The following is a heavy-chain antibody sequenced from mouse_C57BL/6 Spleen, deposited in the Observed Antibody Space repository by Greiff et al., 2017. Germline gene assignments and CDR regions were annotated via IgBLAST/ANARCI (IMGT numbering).Heavy chain of an antibody. D-gene: IGHD2-1*01. V-gene: IGHV1-42*01. J-gene: IGHJ3*01. CDR2: INPSTGGT. Sequence: VQLKESGPELVKPGASVKISCKASGYSFTGYYMNWVKQSPEKSLEWIGEINPSTGGTTYNQKFKAKATLTVDKSSSTAYMQLKSLTSEDSAVYYCARGGNPWFAYWGQGTLVTVSA. CDR3: ARGGNPWFAY. CDR1: GYSFTGYY.